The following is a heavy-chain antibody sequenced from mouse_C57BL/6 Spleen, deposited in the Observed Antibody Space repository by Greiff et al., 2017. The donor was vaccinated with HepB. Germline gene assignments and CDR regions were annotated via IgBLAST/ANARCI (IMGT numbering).Heavy chain of an antibody. D-gene: IGHD4-1*01. CDR1: GFTFSDYG. V-gene: IGHV5-15*01. CDR3: ARRANWDRNWYFDV. J-gene: IGHJ1*03. Sequence: DVMLVESGGGLVQPGGSLKLSCAASGFTFSDYGMAWVRQAPRKGPEWVAFISNLAYSIYYADTVTGRFTISRENAKNTLYLEMSSLRSEDTAMYYCARRANWDRNWYFDVWGTGTTVTVSS. CDR2: ISNLAYSI.